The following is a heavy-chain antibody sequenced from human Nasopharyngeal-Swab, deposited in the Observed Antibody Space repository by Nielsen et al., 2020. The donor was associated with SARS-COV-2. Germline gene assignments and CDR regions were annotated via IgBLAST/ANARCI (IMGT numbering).Heavy chain of an antibody. D-gene: IGHD2-15*01. V-gene: IGHV3-7*01. CDR1: GFPFRNYY. J-gene: IGHJ4*02. CDR3: ARDVGGRDNY. CDR2: VRQDAREQ. Sequence: GESLKISCAASGFPFRNYYMTWVRQPPGKGLEWVANVRQDAREQFYADSVKGRFTISRDNAKNTVSLQMNSLRREDTAVYYCARDVGGRDNYWGQGALVTVSS.